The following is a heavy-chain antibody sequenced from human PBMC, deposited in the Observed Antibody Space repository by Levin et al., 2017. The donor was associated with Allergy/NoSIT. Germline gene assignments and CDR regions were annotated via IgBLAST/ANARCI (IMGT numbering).Heavy chain of an antibody. D-gene: IGHD6-13*01. CDR2: ISYDGSNK. CDR1: GFIFSSSG. V-gene: IGHV3-30*03. CDR3: ATSLGYSSQY. J-gene: IGHJ4*02. Sequence: GGSLRLSCAASGFIFSSSGMHWVRQAPGKGLEWVAVISYDGSNKYYADSVKGRFTISRDNSKNTLYLQMNSLRAEDTAVYYCATSLGYSSQYWGQGTLVTVSS.